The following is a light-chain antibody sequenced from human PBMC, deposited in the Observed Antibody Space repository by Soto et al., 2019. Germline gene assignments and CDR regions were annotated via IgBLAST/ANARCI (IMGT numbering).Light chain of an antibody. J-gene: IGKJ1*01. CDR1: QSVSSTY. CDR2: GAS. Sequence: EIVLTQSPGTLSLSPGEIATLSCRASQSVSSTYLAWYQQKPGQAPRLLIYGASNRATGIPDRFSGSGSGTDFTLTISRLEPEDFAVYYCQQYGGSRRTFGQGTRVDI. V-gene: IGKV3-20*01. CDR3: QQYGGSRRT.